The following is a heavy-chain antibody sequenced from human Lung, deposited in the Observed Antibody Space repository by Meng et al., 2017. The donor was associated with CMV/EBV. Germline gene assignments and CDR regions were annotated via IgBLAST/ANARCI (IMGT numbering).Heavy chain of an antibody. Sequence: GGSXRLXCAASGFTFSSYAMHWVRQAPGKGLEWVAVISYDGSNKYYADSVKGRFTISRDNSKNTLYLQMNSLRAEDTAVYYCARDRGSLWFGEFDYWVQGTXVTVSS. D-gene: IGHD3-10*01. J-gene: IGHJ4*02. CDR1: GFTFSSYA. CDR2: ISYDGSNK. CDR3: ARDRGSLWFGEFDY. V-gene: IGHV3-30*04.